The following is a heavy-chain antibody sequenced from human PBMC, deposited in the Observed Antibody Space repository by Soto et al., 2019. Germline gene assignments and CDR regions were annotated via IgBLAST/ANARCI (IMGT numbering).Heavy chain of an antibody. J-gene: IGHJ4*02. CDR1: GGSISSGGYY. CDR3: ARATVPGPLIPDY. CDR2: IYYSGST. V-gene: IGHV4-31*03. D-gene: IGHD4-17*01. Sequence: SETLSLTCTVSGGSISSGGYYWSWIRQHPGKGLEWIGYIYYSGSTYYNPSLKSRVTISVDTSKNQFSLKLSSVTAADTAVYYCARATVPGPLIPDYWGQGTLVTVSS.